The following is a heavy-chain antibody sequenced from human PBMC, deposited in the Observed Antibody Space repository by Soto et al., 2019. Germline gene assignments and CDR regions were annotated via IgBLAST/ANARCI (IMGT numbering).Heavy chain of an antibody. J-gene: IGHJ4*02. CDR2: IYYSGST. CDR1: GGSISSYY. CDR3: ARLYSSGWYRNFDY. Sequence: SETLSLTCTVSGGSISSYYWSWIRQPPGKGLEWIGYIYYSGSTNYNPSLKSRVTISVDTSKNQFSLKLSSVTAADTAVYYCARLYSSGWYRNFDYWGQGTLVTVSS. V-gene: IGHV4-59*08. D-gene: IGHD6-19*01.